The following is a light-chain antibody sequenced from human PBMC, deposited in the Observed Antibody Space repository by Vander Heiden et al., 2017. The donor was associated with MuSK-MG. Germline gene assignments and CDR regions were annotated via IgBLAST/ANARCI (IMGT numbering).Light chain of an antibody. J-gene: IGKJ1*01. CDR2: GAS. Sequence: VLTQSPRTLSVSPGARATLSCRASQSVSSSYLAWYQQKPGQAPRLLIYGASSRATGIPDRFSGSGSGTDFTLTISRLEPEDFAVYYCQQYGSSPQTFGQGTKVEIK. CDR3: QQYGSSPQT. CDR1: QSVSSSY. V-gene: IGKV3-20*01.